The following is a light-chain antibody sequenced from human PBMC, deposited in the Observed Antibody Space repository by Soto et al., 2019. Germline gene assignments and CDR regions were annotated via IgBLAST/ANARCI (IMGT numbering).Light chain of an antibody. CDR3: SSYTSSSTLVV. Sequence: QSALTQPASVSGSPGQSITISCTGTSSDVGGYNYVSWYQQHPGKAPKLVIYEVSNRPSGVSNRFSGSKSGNTASLTISGLQAEDEADYYCSSYTSSSTLVVFGTGTKVTVL. V-gene: IGLV2-14*01. J-gene: IGLJ1*01. CDR2: EVS. CDR1: SSDVGGYNY.